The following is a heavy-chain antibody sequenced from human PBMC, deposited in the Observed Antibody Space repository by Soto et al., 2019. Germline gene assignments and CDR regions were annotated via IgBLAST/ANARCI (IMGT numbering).Heavy chain of an antibody. Sequence: GGSLRLSCAASGFTFSSYAMRWVRQAPGKGLEWVAVISYDGSNKYYADSVKGRFTISRDNSKNTLYLQMNSLRAEDTAVYYCARDPRSGDAFDIWGQGTMVTVSS. CDR3: ARDPRSGDAFDI. D-gene: IGHD4-17*01. V-gene: IGHV3-30-3*01. CDR2: ISYDGSNK. CDR1: GFTFSSYA. J-gene: IGHJ3*02.